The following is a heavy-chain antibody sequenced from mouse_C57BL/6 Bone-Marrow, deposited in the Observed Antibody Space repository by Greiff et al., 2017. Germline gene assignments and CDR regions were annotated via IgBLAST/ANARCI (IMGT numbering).Heavy chain of an antibody. J-gene: IGHJ2*01. V-gene: IGHV7-3*01. D-gene: IGHD1-1*01. CDR2: IRNKANGYTT. CDR3: ARDGYYGSSYNVDY. CDR1: GFTFTDYY. Sequence: EVKLVESGGGLVQPGGSLSLSCAASGFTFTDYYMSWVRQPPGQALEWLGFIRNKANGYTTEYSASVKGRFTISRDKSQSILYLQINARRAEDSATYDCARDGYYGSSYNVDYGGQGTTLTVSS.